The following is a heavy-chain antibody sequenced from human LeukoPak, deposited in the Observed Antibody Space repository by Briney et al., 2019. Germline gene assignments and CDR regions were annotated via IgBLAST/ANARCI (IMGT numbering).Heavy chain of an antibody. J-gene: IGHJ4*02. CDR1: GYTFTSYY. CDR2: INPSGGST. CDR3: ARDRRWDGYSSSELDY. Sequence: GASVKVSCKASGYTFTSYYMHWVRQAPGQGLEWMGIINPSGGSTSYAQKFQGRVTMTRDTSTSTVYTELSSLRSEDTAVYYCARDRRWDGYSSSELDYWGQGTLVTVSS. V-gene: IGHV1-46*01. D-gene: IGHD6-13*01.